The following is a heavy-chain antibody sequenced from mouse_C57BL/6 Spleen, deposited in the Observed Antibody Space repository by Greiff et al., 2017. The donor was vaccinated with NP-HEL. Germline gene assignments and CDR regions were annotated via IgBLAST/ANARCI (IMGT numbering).Heavy chain of an antibody. CDR2: ISPGSGST. CDR3: AGEGEGYLAWLAY. J-gene: IGHJ3*01. D-gene: IGHD5-1*01. V-gene: IGHV1-9*01. CDR1: GYTFTGYW. Sequence: VQLQQSGAELMKPGASVTLSCKATGYTFTGYWIEWVKQRPGHGLEWIGEISPGSGSTNYNEKFKGKATFTADSSSNTAYMQLSSLTNEDSAVDDSAGEGEGYLAWLAYWGQGTPVTVSA.